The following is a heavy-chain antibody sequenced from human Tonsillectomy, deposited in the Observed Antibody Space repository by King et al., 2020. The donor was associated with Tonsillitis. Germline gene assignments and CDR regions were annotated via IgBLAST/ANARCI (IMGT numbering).Heavy chain of an antibody. Sequence: VQLVESGGGLVKPGGSLRLSCAASGFTFSSYSMNWVRQAPGKGLEWVSSISSSSSYIYYADSVKGRFTISRDNAKNSLYLQMNSLRAEDTAVYYCARASIAAADDPEGDWFDPWGQGTLVTVSS. CDR3: ARASIAAADDPEGDWFDP. J-gene: IGHJ5*02. D-gene: IGHD6-13*01. V-gene: IGHV3-21*01. CDR1: GFTFSSYS. CDR2: ISSSSSYI.